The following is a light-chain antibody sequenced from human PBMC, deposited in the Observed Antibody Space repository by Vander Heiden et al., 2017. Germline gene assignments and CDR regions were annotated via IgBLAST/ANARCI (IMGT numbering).Light chain of an antibody. J-gene: IGLJ1*01. Sequence: QSALPQPASVSGSPGQSITISCPGTSSDVGGYNYVSWYQQHPGKAPKLMIYDVSNRPSGVSNRFSGSKSGNTASLTISGLQAEDEADYYCSSDTSSSTLDVFGTGTKVTVL. V-gene: IGLV2-14*03. CDR3: SSDTSSSTLDV. CDR2: DVS. CDR1: SSDVGGYNY.